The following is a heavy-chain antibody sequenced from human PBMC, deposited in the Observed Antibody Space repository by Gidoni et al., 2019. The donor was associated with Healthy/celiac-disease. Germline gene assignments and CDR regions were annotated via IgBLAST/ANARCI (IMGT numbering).Heavy chain of an antibody. Sequence: QVQLVESGGGVVQPGRARRLPGAASGVTCSGYGMHGVRQAPGKGLEWVAVIWYDGSNKYYADSVTGRFTISSVNSQNTLYLQMNGLGAEDTAVSYCAREGVEYSSSAEYFQHWGQGTLVTVSS. V-gene: IGHV3-33*01. CDR2: IWYDGSNK. CDR3: AREGVEYSSSAEYFQH. J-gene: IGHJ1*01. D-gene: IGHD6-6*01. CDR1: GVTCSGYG.